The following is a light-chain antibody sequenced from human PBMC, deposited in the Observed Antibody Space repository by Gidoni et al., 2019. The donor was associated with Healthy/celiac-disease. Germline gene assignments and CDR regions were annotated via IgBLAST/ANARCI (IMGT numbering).Light chain of an antibody. CDR2: AAS. CDR3: KQSYSTWTGT. CDR1: QSISSY. Sequence: DIQMTQSPSSLAASVGDRVTITCRASQSISSYVNWYQQKPGKAPKLLIYAASSLQSGVPSRFSGSGSGTDFTLTISSLQPEDVATYYCKQSYSTWTGTFGQGTKVEIK. V-gene: IGKV1-39*01. J-gene: IGKJ1*01.